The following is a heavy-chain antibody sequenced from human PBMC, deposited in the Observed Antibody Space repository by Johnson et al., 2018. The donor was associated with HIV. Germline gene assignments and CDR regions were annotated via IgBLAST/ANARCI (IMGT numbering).Heavy chain of an antibody. Sequence: VQLVESGGGLVQPGGSLRLSCAASGFTFSSYWMHWVRQAPGKGLVWVSRITSDGSSTSDADSVKGRVTISRDNAKNKLYLQMNSLRAEDTAGYYGVRPEWELDGFEIWGQGTMVTVSS. CDR2: ITSDGSST. J-gene: IGHJ3*02. CDR3: VRPEWELDGFEI. CDR1: GFTFSSYW. V-gene: IGHV3-74*01. D-gene: IGHD1-26*01.